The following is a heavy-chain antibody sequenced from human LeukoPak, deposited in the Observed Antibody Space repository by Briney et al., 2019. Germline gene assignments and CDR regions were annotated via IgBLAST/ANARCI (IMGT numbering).Heavy chain of an antibody. CDR2: ISAYNGNT. CDR1: GYTFTSYG. J-gene: IGHJ4*02. Sequence: ASVKVSCKASGYTFTSYGISWVQQAPGQGLEWMGWISAYNGNTNYAQKLQGRVTMTTDTSTSTAYMELSRLRSDDTAVYYCARSARGGIAAAGTLGGNWGQGTLVTVSS. D-gene: IGHD6-13*01. CDR3: ARSARGGIAAAGTLGGN. V-gene: IGHV1-18*01.